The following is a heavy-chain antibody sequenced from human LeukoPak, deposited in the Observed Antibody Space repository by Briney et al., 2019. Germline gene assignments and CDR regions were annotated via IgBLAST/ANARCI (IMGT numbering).Heavy chain of an antibody. J-gene: IGHJ4*02. CDR2: INHSGST. CDR1: GGSISSGGYY. V-gene: IGHV4-39*07. D-gene: IGHD5-24*01. CDR3: ARGRQMATITWYFDY. Sequence: KASETLSLTCTVSGGSISSGGYYWSWIRQHPGKGLEWIGEINHSGSTNYSPSLKSRVTISVDTSKNQFSLKLSSVTAADTAVYYCARGRQMATITWYFDYWGQGTLVTVSS.